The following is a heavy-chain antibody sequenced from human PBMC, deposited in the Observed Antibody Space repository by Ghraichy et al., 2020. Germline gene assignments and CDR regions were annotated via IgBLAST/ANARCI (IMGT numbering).Heavy chain of an antibody. CDR2: IYYSGST. D-gene: IGHD3-22*01. CDR1: GGSISSYY. J-gene: IGHJ3*02. CDR3: ARLVPDYYDSSGYPSMGAFDI. Sequence: SETLSLTCTVSGGSISSYYWGWIRQPPGKGLEWIGSIYYSGSTYYNPSLKSRVIISVDTSKNQFSLKLSSVTAADTAVYYCARLVPDYYDSSGYPSMGAFDIWGQGTMVTVSS. V-gene: IGHV4-39*01.